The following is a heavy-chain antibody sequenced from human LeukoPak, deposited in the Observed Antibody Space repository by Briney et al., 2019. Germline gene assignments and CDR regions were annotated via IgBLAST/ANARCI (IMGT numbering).Heavy chain of an antibody. CDR2: IIPIFGTA. V-gene: IGHV1-69*01. D-gene: IGHD2-2*01. CDR1: GGTFSSYA. J-gene: IGHJ5*02. CDR3: ARWGRGCSSTSCYKDTWFDP. Sequence: GSSVKVSCKASGGTFSSYAISWVRQAPGQGLEWMGGIIPIFGTANYAQKFQGRVTITADESTSTAYMELSSLRSEDTAVYYCARWGRGCSSTSCYKDTWFDPWGQGTLVTVSS.